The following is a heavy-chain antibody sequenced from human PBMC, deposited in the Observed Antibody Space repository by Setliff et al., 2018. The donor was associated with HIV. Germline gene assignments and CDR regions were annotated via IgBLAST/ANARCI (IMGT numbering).Heavy chain of an antibody. V-gene: IGHV2-5*02. CDR1: GFSLSTSGVG. Sequence: SGPTLVNPTQTLTLTCTFSGFSLSTSGVGVGWIRQPPGKALEWLALMYWDDDKRHSPSLKSRLTITKDTPKNQVGLTRTNMVPVDTASCYCAHSLVKVFGGSRSQGNFGMDVWGEGSTVTVSS. J-gene: IGHJ6*04. CDR2: MYWDDDK. CDR3: AHSLVKVFGGSRSQGNFGMDV. D-gene: IGHD3-10*01.